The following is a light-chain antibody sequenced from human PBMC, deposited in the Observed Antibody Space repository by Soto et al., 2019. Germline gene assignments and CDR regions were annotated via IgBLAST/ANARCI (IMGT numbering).Light chain of an antibody. CDR1: QSVSNS. V-gene: IGKV3-11*01. Sequence: EIVLTQSPATLSLSPGERVTLSCRASQSVSNSLAWYQQKPGQPPRLLIYDVSNRATGIPARFSGSGSGTDFPLTITSLEPEVFEVYFCHQRYNWPRVTFGQGTQLEIK. J-gene: IGKJ5*01. CDR2: DVS. CDR3: HQRYNWPRVT.